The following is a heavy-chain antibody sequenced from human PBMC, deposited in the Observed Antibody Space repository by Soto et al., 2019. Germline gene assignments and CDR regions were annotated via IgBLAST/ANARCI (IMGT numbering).Heavy chain of an antibody. CDR1: GFTFDDYT. Sequence: GGSLRLSCAASGFTFDDYTMHWVRQAPGKGLEWVSLISWDGGSTYYADSVKGRFTISRDNSKNSLYLQMNSLRTEDTALYYCAKEVLSNPSGIVREAFDIWGQGTMVTVSS. CDR2: ISWDGGST. CDR3: AKEVLSNPSGIVREAFDI. V-gene: IGHV3-43*01. J-gene: IGHJ3*02. D-gene: IGHD1-26*01.